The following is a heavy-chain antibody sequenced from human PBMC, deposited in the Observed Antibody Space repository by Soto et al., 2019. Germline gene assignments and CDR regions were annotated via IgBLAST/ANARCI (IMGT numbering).Heavy chain of an antibody. CDR1: GFSLSTNEVS. CDR3: XXXXXARFYFDY. CDR2: IYWDDDK. V-gene: IGHV2-5*02. Sequence: QITLKESGPTVVKPTQTLTLTCTLSGFSLSTNEVSVGWIRQPPGKALEWLALIYWDDDKRYSPSMKNRLTXXXXXXXXXXXXXXXXXXXXXXXXXXXXXXXXARFYFDYWGQGTLVTVTS. J-gene: IGHJ4*02.